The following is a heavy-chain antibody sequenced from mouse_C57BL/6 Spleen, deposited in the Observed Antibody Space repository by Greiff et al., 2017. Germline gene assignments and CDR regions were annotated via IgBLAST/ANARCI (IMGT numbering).Heavy chain of an antibody. J-gene: IGHJ4*01. Sequence: EVHLVESGGGLVQPGGSLSLSCAASGFTFTDYYMSWVRQPPGKALAWLGFIRNKANGYTTEYSASVKGMFTISRENAQSILYLQMNALRAEDRATYSCASRDGSIFYDAMDYWGQGTSVTVSS. CDR1: GFTFTDYY. CDR2: IRNKANGYTT. V-gene: IGHV7-3*01. D-gene: IGHD1-1*01. CDR3: ASRDGSIFYDAMDY.